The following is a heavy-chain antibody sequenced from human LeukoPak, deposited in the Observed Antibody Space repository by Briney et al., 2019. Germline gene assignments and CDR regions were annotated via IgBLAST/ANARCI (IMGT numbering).Heavy chain of an antibody. Sequence: PSETLSLTCTVSGYSISSGYYWGWIRQPPGKGLEWIGSIYHSGSTYYNPSLKSRVTISVDASKNQFSLKLSSVTAADTAVYYCARARPGDVWGKGTTVTVSS. V-gene: IGHV4-38-2*02. CDR2: IYHSGST. J-gene: IGHJ6*04. CDR3: ARARPGDV. CDR1: GYSISSGYY.